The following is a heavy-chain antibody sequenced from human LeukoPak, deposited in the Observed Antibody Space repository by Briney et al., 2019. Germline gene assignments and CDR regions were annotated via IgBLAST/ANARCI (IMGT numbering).Heavy chain of an antibody. CDR3: ARGGPYDSSGSYIHALDY. D-gene: IGHD3-22*01. CDR2: IYHSGST. J-gene: IGHJ4*02. CDR1: GYSISSGYY. V-gene: IGHV4-38-2*02. Sequence: PSETLSLTCTVSGYSISSGYYWGWIRQPPGKGLEWIGSIYHSGSTYYNPSLKSRVTISVDTSKNQFSLKLSSVTAADTAVYYCARGGPYDSSGSYIHALDYWGQGTLVTVS.